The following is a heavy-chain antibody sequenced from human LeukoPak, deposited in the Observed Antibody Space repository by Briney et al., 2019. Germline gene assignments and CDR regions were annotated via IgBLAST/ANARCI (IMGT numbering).Heavy chain of an antibody. CDR3: AIMATAFDY. V-gene: IGHV4-39*07. Sequence: KSSETLSLTCTVSGGSISSSSYYWGWIRQPPGKGLEWIGSIYYSGSTYYNPSLKSRVTISVDTSKNQFSLKLSSVTAADTAVYYCAIMATAFDYWGQGTLVTVSS. CDR1: GGSISSSSYY. CDR2: IYYSGST. J-gene: IGHJ4*02. D-gene: IGHD5-12*01.